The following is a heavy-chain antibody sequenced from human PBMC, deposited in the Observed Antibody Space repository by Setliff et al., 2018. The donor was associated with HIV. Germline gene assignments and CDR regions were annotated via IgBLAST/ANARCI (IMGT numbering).Heavy chain of an antibody. CDR1: GDSISGYY. J-gene: IGHJ6*03. Sequence: ASETLSLTCTVSGDSISGYYWSWIRQSPGKGLEWIGFIYETGRTYYNPSLKSRVSISIDTSKNQFSLKLSSVTAADTAVYFCARDGYTNGYGYYYFYMDVWGKGTTVTVSS. CDR2: IYETGRT. V-gene: IGHV4-59*12. CDR3: ARDGYTNGYGYYYFYMDV. D-gene: IGHD5-18*01.